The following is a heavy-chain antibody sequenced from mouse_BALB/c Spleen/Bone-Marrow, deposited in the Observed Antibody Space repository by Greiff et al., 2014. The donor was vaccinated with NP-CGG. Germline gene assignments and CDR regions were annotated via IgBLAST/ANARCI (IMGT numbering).Heavy chain of an antibody. CDR2: INPSTGYT. J-gene: IGHJ2*01. CDR1: GYTFPSYW. Sequence: QVQLQQSGAELAKPGASVKMSCKASGYTFPSYWMHWVKQRPGQGLEWIGYINPSTGYTDYNQKFKDKATLTADKSSSTAYMEMSSLTSEDSAFCYCVRGDYGKYWGQGTTLTVSS. D-gene: IGHD2-1*01. CDR3: VRGDYGKY. V-gene: IGHV1-7*01.